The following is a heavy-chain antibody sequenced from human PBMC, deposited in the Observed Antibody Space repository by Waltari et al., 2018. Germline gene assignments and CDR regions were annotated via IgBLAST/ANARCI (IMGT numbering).Heavy chain of an antibody. Sequence: QVQLQESGPGLVKPSETLSLTCAVSGYSISSGYYWGWIRQPPGKGLEWIGSIYHSGSTRSVDTSKNQSALKLSSVTAADTAVYYCARCIMITFGGVIANYGMDVWGQGTTVTVSS. CDR3: ARCIMITFGGVIANYGMDV. J-gene: IGHJ6*02. CDR1: GYSISSGYY. D-gene: IGHD3-16*02. CDR2: IYHSG. V-gene: IGHV4-38-2*01.